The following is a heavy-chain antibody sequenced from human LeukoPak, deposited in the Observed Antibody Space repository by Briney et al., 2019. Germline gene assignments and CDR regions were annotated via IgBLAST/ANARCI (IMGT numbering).Heavy chain of an antibody. Sequence: GGSLRLSCAASGFTFSSYAMSWVRQAPGKGLEWVAVISYDGSNKYYADSVKGRFTISRDNSKNTLYLQMNSLRAEDTAVYYCAREEDYYDSSGYYGNSFDYWGQGTLVTVSS. CDR3: AREEDYYDSSGYYGNSFDY. CDR1: GFTFSSYA. V-gene: IGHV3-30-3*01. J-gene: IGHJ4*02. D-gene: IGHD3-22*01. CDR2: ISYDGSNK.